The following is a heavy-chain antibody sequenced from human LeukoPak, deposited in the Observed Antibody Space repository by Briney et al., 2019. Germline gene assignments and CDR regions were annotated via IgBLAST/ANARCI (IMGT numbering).Heavy chain of an antibody. V-gene: IGHV3-23*01. J-gene: IGHJ4*02. CDR1: GFTFSSYA. CDR3: AKDSYDFWSGYYPIDY. CDR2: ISGSGGST. D-gene: IGHD3-3*01. Sequence: GGSLRLSCAASGFTFSSYAMSWVRQAPGKGLEWVSAISGSGGSTYYADSVKGRFTISRDNSKNTLYLQKNSLRAEDTAVYYCAKDSYDFWSGYYPIDYWGQGTLVTVSS.